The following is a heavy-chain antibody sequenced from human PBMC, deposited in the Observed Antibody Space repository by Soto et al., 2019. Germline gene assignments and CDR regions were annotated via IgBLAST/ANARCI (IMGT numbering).Heavy chain of an antibody. CDR2: ISSSSSYI. CDR3: ARDREDSSGYYYFEYAFNI. V-gene: IGHV3-21*01. CDR1: GFTFSSYS. J-gene: IGHJ3*02. Sequence: GSLRLSCAASGFTFSSYSMNWVRQAPGKGLEWVSSISSSSSYIYYADSVKGRFTISRDNAKNSLYLQMNSLRAEDTAVYYCARDREDSSGYYYFEYAFNIWGQGTMVTVSS. D-gene: IGHD3-22*01.